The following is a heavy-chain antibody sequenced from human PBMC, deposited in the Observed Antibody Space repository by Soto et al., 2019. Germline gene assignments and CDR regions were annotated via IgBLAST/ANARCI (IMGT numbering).Heavy chain of an antibody. CDR1: GYSFTAYG. V-gene: IGHV1-18*01. D-gene: IGHD3-3*01. CDR2: ISCYNGKT. Sequence: APVKVSSKTSGYSFTAYGISWVRQAPGQGLEWMGWISCYNGKTKYAQKVQGRVTMTTDTSTSTAYMEVRSLRSDDTAIYYCARDAPPPELRFLEWHNYDYNGMDVWGRGTTVTVSS. J-gene: IGHJ6*02. CDR3: ARDAPPPELRFLEWHNYDYNGMDV.